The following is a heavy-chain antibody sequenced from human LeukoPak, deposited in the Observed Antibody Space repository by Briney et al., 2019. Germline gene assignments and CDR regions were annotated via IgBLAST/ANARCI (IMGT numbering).Heavy chain of an antibody. J-gene: IGHJ3*02. V-gene: IGHV3-9*03. D-gene: IGHD3-10*01. Sequence: PGGSLRLSCAASGFSFDDYAMHWVRQAPGKGLEWVSGITWNTGNIVYADSVKGRFTISRDNAKNSLYLQMNSLRAEDMALYYCAKDMSRGLNAFDIWGQGTMVAVSA. CDR2: ITWNTGNI. CDR1: GFSFDDYA. CDR3: AKDMSRGLNAFDI.